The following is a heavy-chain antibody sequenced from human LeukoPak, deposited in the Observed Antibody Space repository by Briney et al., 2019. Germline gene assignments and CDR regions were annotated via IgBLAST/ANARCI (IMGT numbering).Heavy chain of an antibody. CDR1: GYTFTSYY. D-gene: IGHD5-18*01. V-gene: IGHV1-24*01. Sequence: ASVKVSCKASGYTFTSYYMHWVRQAPGKGLEWMGGFDPEDGETIYAQKFQGRVTMTEDTSTDTAYMELSSLRSEDTAVYYCATESLISYGSFDYWGQGTLVTVSS. CDR3: ATESLISYGSFDY. CDR2: FDPEDGET. J-gene: IGHJ4*02.